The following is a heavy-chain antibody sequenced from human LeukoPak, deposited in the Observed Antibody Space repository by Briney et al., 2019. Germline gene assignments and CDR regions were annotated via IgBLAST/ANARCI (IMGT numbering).Heavy chain of an antibody. Sequence: GASVKVSCKASGYTFTSYGISWVRQAPGQGLEWMGWISAYNGNTNYAQKLQGRVTMTTDTSTSTAYMELRSLRSDDTAVYYCARDCPTLGLVDNWNGGVNYYYGMDVWGQGTTVTVSS. CDR1: GYTFTSYG. J-gene: IGHJ6*02. CDR2: ISAYNGNT. D-gene: IGHD1-20*01. CDR3: ARDCPTLGLVDNWNGGVNYYYGMDV. V-gene: IGHV1-18*01.